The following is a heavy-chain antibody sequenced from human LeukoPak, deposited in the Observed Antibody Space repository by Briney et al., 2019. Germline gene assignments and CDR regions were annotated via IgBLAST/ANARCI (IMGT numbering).Heavy chain of an antibody. CDR2: IYYGGST. CDR3: ARVSLVGGVIVTPAFDI. CDR1: GGSISSYY. J-gene: IGHJ3*02. V-gene: IGHV4-59*01. Sequence: SETLSLTCTVSGGSISSYYWSWIRQPPGKGLEWIGYIYYGGSTNYNPSLKSRVTISVDTSKNQFSLKLSSVTAADTAVYYCARVSLVGGVIVTPAFDIWGQGTMVTVSS. D-gene: IGHD3-16*02.